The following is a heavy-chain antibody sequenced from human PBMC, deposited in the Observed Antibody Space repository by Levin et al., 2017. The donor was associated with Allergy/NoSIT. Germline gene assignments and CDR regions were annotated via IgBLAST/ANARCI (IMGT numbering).Heavy chain of an antibody. V-gene: IGHV1-2*06. D-gene: IGHD2-15*01. CDR2: INPNSGGT. J-gene: IGHJ5*02. CDR1: GYTFTGYY. Sequence: AASVKVSCKASGYTFTGYYMHWVRQAPGQGLEWMGRINPNSGGTNYAQKFQGRVTMTRDTSISTAYMELSRLRSDDTAVYYCARGCSGGSCYWFDPWGQGTLVTVSS. CDR3: ARGCSGGSCYWFDP.